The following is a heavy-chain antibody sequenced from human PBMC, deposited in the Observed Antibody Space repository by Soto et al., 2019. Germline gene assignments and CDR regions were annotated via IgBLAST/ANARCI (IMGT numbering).Heavy chain of an antibody. V-gene: IGHV3-11*01. CDR1: GFTFSDYY. CDR2: ISSSGSTI. CDR3: ASSAIFGVVTPATYYYYGMDV. Sequence: GGSLRLSCAASGFTFSDYYMSWIRQAPGKGLEWVSYISSSGSTIYYADSVKGRLTISRDNAKNSLYLQMNSLRAEDTAVYYCASSAIFGVVTPATYYYYGMDVWGQGTTVTVSS. D-gene: IGHD3-3*01. J-gene: IGHJ6*02.